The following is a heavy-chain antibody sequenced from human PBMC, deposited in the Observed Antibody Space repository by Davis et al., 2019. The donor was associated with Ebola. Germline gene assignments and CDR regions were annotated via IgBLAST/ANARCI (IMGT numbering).Heavy chain of an antibody. Sequence: PGGSLRLSCAASGFIFSSYAMHWVRQAPGKGLEWVAVISYDGSNKYYADSVKGRFTISRDNSKNTLYLQMNGLRVEDTAIYYCAKDTSNIWFDVWGQGTMVTVSS. D-gene: IGHD1-26*01. J-gene: IGHJ3*01. V-gene: IGHV3-30-3*01. CDR2: ISYDGSNK. CDR3: AKDTSNIWFDV. CDR1: GFIFSSYA.